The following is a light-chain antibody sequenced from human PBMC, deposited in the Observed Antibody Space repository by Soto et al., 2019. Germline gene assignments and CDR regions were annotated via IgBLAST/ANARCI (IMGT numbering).Light chain of an antibody. J-gene: IGKJ1*01. V-gene: IGKV1-39*01. Sequence: DIQMTQSPSSLSASVGDRVSITCRASQSISNYLNWYQHKPGKAPHLLIYAASTLQSGVPSRFSGSGSGTDFTLSISSLQPEDFATYYCQQSYSIPRTFGQGTTVEIK. CDR3: QQSYSIPRT. CDR2: AAS. CDR1: QSISNY.